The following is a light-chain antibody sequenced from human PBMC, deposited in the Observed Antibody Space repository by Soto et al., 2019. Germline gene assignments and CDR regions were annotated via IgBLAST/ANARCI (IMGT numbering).Light chain of an antibody. CDR3: QSYDSSLSGFV. V-gene: IGLV1-40*01. Sequence: QSVLTQPPSVSGAPGQRVTLSCPGSSSNIGAGYDVHWYQQLPGTAPKLLIYGNSNRPSGVPDRFSGSKSGTSASLAITGLQAEDEADYYCQSYDSSLSGFVFGTGTQLTVL. CDR2: GNS. CDR1: SSNIGAGYD. J-gene: IGLJ1*01.